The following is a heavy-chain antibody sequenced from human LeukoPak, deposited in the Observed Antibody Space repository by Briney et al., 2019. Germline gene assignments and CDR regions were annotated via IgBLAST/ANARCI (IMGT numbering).Heavy chain of an antibody. D-gene: IGHD3-9*01. Sequence: GGSLRLSCAASGFTFSSYWMHWVRQAPGKGLVWVSRINSDGSSTSYADSVKGRFTISRDNAKNTLYLQMNSLRAEDTAVYYCAREENYDILTGYHTSYFDYWGQGTLVTVSS. V-gene: IGHV3-74*01. CDR3: AREENYDILTGYHTSYFDY. CDR2: INSDGSST. CDR1: GFTFSSYW. J-gene: IGHJ4*02.